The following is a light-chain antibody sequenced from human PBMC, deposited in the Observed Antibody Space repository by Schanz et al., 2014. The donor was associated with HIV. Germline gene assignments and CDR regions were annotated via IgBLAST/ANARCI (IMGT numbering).Light chain of an antibody. CDR1: QSLSSR. CDR2: GTS. V-gene: IGKV3-15*01. J-gene: IGKJ5*01. CDR3: QQYHLWPVT. Sequence: EIVLTQSPGTLSLSPGERATLSCRASQSLSSRSIAWYQQKPGQAPRLLIHGTSTRATGIPARFSGSGSGTEFSLTINSLQSEDFAVYFCQQYHLWPVTFGQRTRLEIK.